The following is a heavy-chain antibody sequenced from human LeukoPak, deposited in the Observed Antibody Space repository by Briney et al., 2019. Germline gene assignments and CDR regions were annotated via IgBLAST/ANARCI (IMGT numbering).Heavy chain of an antibody. CDR3: ARVVYYDSSGGYFDY. V-gene: IGHV1-46*01. CDR2: INPSGGST. D-gene: IGHD3-22*01. CDR1: GYTFTSYY. Sequence: ASVKVSCKASGYTFTSYYMHWVRQAPGQGLEWMGLINPSGGSTSYAQKFQGRVTMTRDTSTSTVYMELSSLRSEDTAVYYCARVVYYDSSGGYFDYWGQGTLVTVSS. J-gene: IGHJ4*02.